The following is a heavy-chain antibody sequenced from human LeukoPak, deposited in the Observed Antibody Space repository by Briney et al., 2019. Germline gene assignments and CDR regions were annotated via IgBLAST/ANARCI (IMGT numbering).Heavy chain of an antibody. CDR1: GFTFSSYE. CDR3: ARDRDYYGSGSYYRSMDV. V-gene: IGHV3-48*03. CDR2: ISSNGSTI. J-gene: IGHJ6*04. D-gene: IGHD3-10*01. Sequence: GGSPRLSCAASGFTFSSYEMNWVRQAPGKGLEWVSYISSNGSTIYYADSVKGRFTISRDNAKNSLYLQMNSLRAEDTAVYYCARDRDYYGSGSYYRSMDVWGKGTTVTVSS.